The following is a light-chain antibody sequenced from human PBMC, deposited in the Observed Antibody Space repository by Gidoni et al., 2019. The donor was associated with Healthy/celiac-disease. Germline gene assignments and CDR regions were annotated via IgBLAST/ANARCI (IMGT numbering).Light chain of an antibody. J-gene: IGKJ4*01. V-gene: IGKV1-39*01. CDR3: QQSYSTPLT. Sequence: DIQMTQSPSYLSASVGDRVTLTCRASQSISSYLNWYQQKPGKAPKLLIYAASSLQSGVPSRFSCSGSGTDFTLTISSLQPEDFATYYCQQSYSTPLTFGGGTKVEIK. CDR2: AAS. CDR1: QSISSY.